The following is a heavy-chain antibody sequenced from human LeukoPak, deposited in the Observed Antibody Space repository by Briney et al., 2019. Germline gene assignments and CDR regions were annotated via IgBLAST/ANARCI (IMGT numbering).Heavy chain of an antibody. CDR1: GGSLSSGSYY. J-gene: IGHJ3*02. D-gene: IGHD3-22*01. V-gene: IGHV4-61*02. CDR2: IYTSGST. CDR3: ARQPFYYDGQVDAFDI. Sequence: SQTLSLTCTVSGGSLSSGSYYWGWVRQPAGRGLEWIGRIYTSGSTNYNPSLKSRVTISVDTSKNQFSLKLSSVTAADTAVYYCARQPFYYDGQVDAFDIWGQGTMVTVSS.